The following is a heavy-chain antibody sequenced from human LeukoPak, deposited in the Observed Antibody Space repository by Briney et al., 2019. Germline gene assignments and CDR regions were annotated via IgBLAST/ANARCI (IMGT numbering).Heavy chain of an antibody. CDR3: ARESLPEGGYSSGWYDY. J-gene: IGHJ4*02. V-gene: IGHV3-33*01. CDR2: IWYDGSNK. D-gene: IGHD6-19*01. CDR1: GFTFSSYG. Sequence: GGSLRLSCAASGFTFSSYGMHWVRQAPGKGLEWVAVIWYDGSNKYYADSVKGRLTISRDNSKNTLYLQMNSLRAEDTAVYYCARESLPEGGYSSGWYDYWGQGTLVTVSS.